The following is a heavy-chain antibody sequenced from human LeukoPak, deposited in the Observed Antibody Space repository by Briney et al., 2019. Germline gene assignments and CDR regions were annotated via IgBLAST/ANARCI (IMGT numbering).Heavy chain of an antibody. V-gene: IGHV4-39*02. CDR3: ASAPRQASIGGLDY. CDR2: IYYTGAT. CDR1: GGSISSSTCY. J-gene: IGHJ4*02. D-gene: IGHD3-16*01. Sequence: SETLSLTCTVSGGSISSSTCYWGWIRQPPGKGLEWIGAIYYTGATYYNPSLRSRVTVSVDTSKNHFSLNLRSVTAADTALYYCASAPRQASIGGLDYWGQGTLVTVSS.